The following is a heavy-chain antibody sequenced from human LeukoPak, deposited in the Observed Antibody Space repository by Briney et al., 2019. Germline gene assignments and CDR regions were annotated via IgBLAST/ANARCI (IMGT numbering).Heavy chain of an antibody. CDR2: IKQDGSEK. CDR1: GFTFSNYW. D-gene: IGHD3-9*01. V-gene: IGHV3-7*01. Sequence: PGGSLRLSCAASGFTFSNYWMSWVRQAPGKGLEWVANIKQDGSEKYYVDSVKGRFTISRDNAKNSLYLQMNSLRAEDTAVYYCARVDPYYYYYYVDVWGKGTTVTISS. CDR3: ARVDPYYYYYYVDV. J-gene: IGHJ6*03.